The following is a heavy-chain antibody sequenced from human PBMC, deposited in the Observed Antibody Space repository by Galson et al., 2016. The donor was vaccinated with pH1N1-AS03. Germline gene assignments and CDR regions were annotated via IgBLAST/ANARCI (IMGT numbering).Heavy chain of an antibody. J-gene: IGHJ4*02. CDR1: DFPLSKIMG. Sequence: PALVKPTQTLTLTCTVSDFPLSKIMGVSWIRQTPGKALEWLAHFFSNDEKSYSVSLNSRLSLSKDPSTGQVVLTMTNMDPVDTGTCFCARIVYSCGGDCYYLLDYWGRGTLVTVSS. CDR3: ARIVYSCGGDCYYLLDY. CDR2: FFSNDEK. V-gene: IGHV2-26*01. D-gene: IGHD2-21*01.